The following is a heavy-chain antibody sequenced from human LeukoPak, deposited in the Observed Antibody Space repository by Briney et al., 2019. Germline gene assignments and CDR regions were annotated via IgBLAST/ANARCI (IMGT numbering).Heavy chain of an antibody. Sequence: GGSLRLSCAASGFSFSGSAMHWVRQASGKGLEWVGRIRSKGNNYATGYTASVKGRFTISRDDSKNTAYLQMSSLKTEDTAVYYCTRQSTVVTFASWGQGTLVTVSS. J-gene: IGHJ5*01. CDR2: IRSKGNNYAT. CDR1: GFSFSGSA. V-gene: IGHV3-73*01. D-gene: IGHD4-23*01. CDR3: TRQSTVVTFAS.